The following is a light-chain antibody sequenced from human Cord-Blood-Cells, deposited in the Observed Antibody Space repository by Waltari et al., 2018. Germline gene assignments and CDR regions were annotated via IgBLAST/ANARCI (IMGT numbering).Light chain of an antibody. V-gene: IGLV1-47*01. J-gene: IGLJ3*02. CDR3: AAWDDSLSGWV. Sequence: QSVLTQPPSASGTPGQRVTISCPGSSSNIGRTYVYWYQQLPGTAPKLLIYRNNQRPSGVPDRFSGSKSGTSASLAISGLRSEDEADYYCAAWDDSLSGWVFGGGTKLTVL. CDR2: RNN. CDR1: SSNIGRTY.